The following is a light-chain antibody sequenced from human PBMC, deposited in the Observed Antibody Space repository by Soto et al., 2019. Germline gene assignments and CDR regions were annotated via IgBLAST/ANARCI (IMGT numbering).Light chain of an antibody. Sequence: QSALTQPASVSGSPGQSITISCTGNSSDVGGYNFVSWYQQHPGKAPRLIIYEVSSRPSGVSYRFSGSKSGNTASLTISGLQDEDEADYYCSSYTLRNTLVLFGGGTKLTVL. V-gene: IGLV2-14*01. CDR3: SSYTLRNTLVL. CDR2: EVS. CDR1: SSDVGGYNF. J-gene: IGLJ3*02.